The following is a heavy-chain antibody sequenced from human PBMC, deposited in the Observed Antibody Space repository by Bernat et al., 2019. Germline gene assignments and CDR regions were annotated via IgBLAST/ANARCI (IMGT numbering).Heavy chain of an antibody. CDR3: ARYRFWSGSPSGMDV. CDR2: ISYDGSNK. CDR1: GFTFSSYV. D-gene: IGHD3-3*01. J-gene: IGHJ6*02. Sequence: QVQLVESGGGVVQPGRSLRLSCAASGFTFSSYVMHWVRQAPGKGLEWVAVISYDGSNKYYADSVKGRFTISRDNSKNTLYLQMNSLRAEDTAVYYCARYRFWSGSPSGMDVWGQGTTVTVSS. V-gene: IGHV3-30-3*01.